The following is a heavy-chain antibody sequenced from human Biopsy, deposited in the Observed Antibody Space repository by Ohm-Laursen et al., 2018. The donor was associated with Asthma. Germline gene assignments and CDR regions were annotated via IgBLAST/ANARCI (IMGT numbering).Heavy chain of an antibody. CDR3: AKRRGYSGHDNDY. CDR2: ISYDGNHK. J-gene: IGHJ4*02. CDR1: GFMFRSFG. Sequence: SLRLSCTASGFMFRSFGMHWVRQAPRKGLEWVAVISYDGNHKFYEDSVKGRFTISRDNSKNTLYLQMNSPRTEDTAVYYCAKRRGYSGHDNDYWGQGTLVIVSS. D-gene: IGHD5-12*01. V-gene: IGHV3-30*18.